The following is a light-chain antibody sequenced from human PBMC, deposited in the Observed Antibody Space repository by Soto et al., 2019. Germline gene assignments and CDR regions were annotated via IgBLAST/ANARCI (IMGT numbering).Light chain of an antibody. CDR3: GTWDTSLNAYV. CDR2: DNN. J-gene: IGLJ1*01. Sequence: QSVLTQPPSVSAAPGQKVTISCSGSSSNIGNNFVSWYQQLPKTAPKLLIFDNNKRPSGIPDRFSGSKSGTSATLGITGLQTGDEADYYCGTWDTSLNAYVFGRGTKVTVL. V-gene: IGLV1-51*01. CDR1: SSNIGNNF.